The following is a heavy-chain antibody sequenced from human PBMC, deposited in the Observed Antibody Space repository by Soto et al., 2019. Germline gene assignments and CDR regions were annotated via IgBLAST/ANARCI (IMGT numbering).Heavy chain of an antibody. Sequence: QTGGSLRLSCAASGFTFSNYGMHWVRQAPGEGLEWVAVVWDDGSKKYYGDSVKGRFTIARDNSKNTLYLQMDSLRDEDTAVYYCARPPVPKIYWYFDLWGRGTLVTVSS. CDR1: GFTFSNYG. CDR2: VWDDGSKK. V-gene: IGHV3-33*01. D-gene: IGHD6-6*01. CDR3: ARPPVPKIYWYFDL. J-gene: IGHJ2*01.